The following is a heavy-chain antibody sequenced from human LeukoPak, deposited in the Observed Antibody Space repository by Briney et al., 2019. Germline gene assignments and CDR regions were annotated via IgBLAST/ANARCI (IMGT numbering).Heavy chain of an antibody. Sequence: SETLSLTCAVSGGSITYYYCSWIRQPPGKGLEWIGYVYDSGSHNYNPSLKSRVTMSVDTSKNQFSLRLTSVTAAGTAVYYCATWGAEGAVPHWGQGTLVTVSS. CDR3: ATWGAEGAVPH. CDR1: GGSITYYY. J-gene: IGHJ4*02. D-gene: IGHD1-26*01. V-gene: IGHV4-59*01. CDR2: VYDSGSH.